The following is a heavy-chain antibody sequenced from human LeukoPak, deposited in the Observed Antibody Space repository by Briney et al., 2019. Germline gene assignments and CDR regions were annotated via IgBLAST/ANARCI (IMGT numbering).Heavy chain of an antibody. Sequence: SETLSLTCTVSGGSISSSSYYWGWIRQPPGKGLEWIGSIYYSGSTNYNPSLKSRVTISVDTSKNQFSLKLSSVTAADTAVYYCARVDYDIAAAGPSGFDYWGQGTLVTVSS. D-gene: IGHD6-13*01. V-gene: IGHV4-39*07. CDR2: IYYSGST. CDR3: ARVDYDIAAAGPSGFDY. CDR1: GGSISSSSYY. J-gene: IGHJ4*02.